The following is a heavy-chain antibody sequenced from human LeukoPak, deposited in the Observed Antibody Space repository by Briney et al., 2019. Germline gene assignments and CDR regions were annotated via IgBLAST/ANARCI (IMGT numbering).Heavy chain of an antibody. J-gene: IGHJ4*02. Sequence: PGGSLRLSCAASGFTFSNYDMHWVRQAPGKGLKWVAFISYDGSKRYYADSVKGRFTISRDNSKNTLYLQRDSLRAEDTTVYYCGRGGGTQTVGVDYWGQGTLVTVSS. CDR1: GFTFSNYD. CDR2: ISYDGSKR. D-gene: IGHD1-26*01. CDR3: GRGGGTQTVGVDY. V-gene: IGHV3-30-3*01.